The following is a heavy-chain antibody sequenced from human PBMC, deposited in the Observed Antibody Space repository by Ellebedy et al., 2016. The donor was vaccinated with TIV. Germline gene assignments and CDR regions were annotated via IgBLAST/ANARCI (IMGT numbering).Heavy chain of an antibody. CDR2: MTSDGSQV. Sequence: GESLKISCVASGFTFSSYAMSWVRQAPGKGLEWVSVMTSDGSQVRFIDSVTGRFIMSRDSSKNTVPLQMRSLGVEDTAVYFFATQRDDLDRQPLDRWGQGTQVTVSS. CDR3: ATQRDDLDRQPLDR. J-gene: IGHJ5*02. D-gene: IGHD2-2*01. CDR1: GFTFSSYA. V-gene: IGHV3-30*07.